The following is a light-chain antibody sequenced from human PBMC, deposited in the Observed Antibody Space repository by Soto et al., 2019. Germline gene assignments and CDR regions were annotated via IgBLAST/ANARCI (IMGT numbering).Light chain of an antibody. V-gene: IGKV3-15*01. CDR1: QSINRN. Sequence: IVMTQSPATLSVSPGERVTLSCRASQSINRNLAWYQQKPGQPPRLLMFRASIRATGFPARFSGSGSGTEFNITISSLQSEDSAVYYCQQYNNWPRATFGGGTKVEIK. J-gene: IGKJ4*01. CDR2: RAS. CDR3: QQYNNWPRAT.